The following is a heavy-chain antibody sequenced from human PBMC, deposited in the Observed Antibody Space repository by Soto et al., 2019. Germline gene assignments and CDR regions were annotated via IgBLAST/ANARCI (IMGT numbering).Heavy chain of an antibody. J-gene: IGHJ5*02. CDR3: ARGYCTNGVCPNRFDP. CDR2: IYYSGST. D-gene: IGHD2-8*01. Sequence: SETLSLTCTVSGGSISSGGYYWSWIRQHPGKGLEWIGYIYYSGSTYYNPSLKSRVTISVDTSKNQFSLKLSSVTAADTAVYYCARGYCTNGVCPNRFDPWGQGTPVPVYS. CDR1: GGSISSGGYY. V-gene: IGHV4-31*03.